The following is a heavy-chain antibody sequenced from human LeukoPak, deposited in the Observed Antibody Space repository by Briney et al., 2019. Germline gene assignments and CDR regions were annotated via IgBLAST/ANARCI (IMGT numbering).Heavy chain of an antibody. V-gene: IGHV3-23*01. CDR3: AREKMSSYYYYGMDV. D-gene: IGHD3-10*01. J-gene: IGHJ6*02. CDR2: ISGSGGST. Sequence: PGGSLRLSCAASGFTFSSYAMSWVRQAPGKGLEWVSAISGSGGSTYYADSVKGRFTISRDNSKNTLYLQMNSLRAEDTAVYYCAREKMSSYYYYGMDVWGQGTTVTVSS. CDR1: GFTFSSYA.